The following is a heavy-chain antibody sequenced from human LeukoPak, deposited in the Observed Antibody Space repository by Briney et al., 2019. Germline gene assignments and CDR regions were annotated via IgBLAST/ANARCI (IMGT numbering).Heavy chain of an antibody. Sequence: SVKVSCKASGYTFTSYAISWVRQAPGQGLEWMGGIIPIFGTANYAQKFQGRVTITTDESTSTAYMELSSLRSEDTAVYYCARDWSSWYLFRPSPHNWFDPWGQGTLVTVSS. CDR1: GYTFTSYA. V-gene: IGHV1-69*05. CDR2: IIPIFGTA. D-gene: IGHD6-13*01. J-gene: IGHJ5*02. CDR3: ARDWSSWYLFRPSPHNWFDP.